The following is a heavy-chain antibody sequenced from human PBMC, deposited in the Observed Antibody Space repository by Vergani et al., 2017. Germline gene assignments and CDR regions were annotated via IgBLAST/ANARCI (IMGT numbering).Heavy chain of an antibody. Sequence: QLQLQESGPGLVKPSETLSLTCTVSGGSISSSSYYWGWIRQPPGKGLEWIGYIYYSGRTNYKPSLKSRVTISVDPSKNQFSLMLSSVTAADTAVYYCAGWYSSGWYGSYYYGMDVWGQGTTVTVSS. CDR2: IYYSGRT. D-gene: IGHD6-19*01. J-gene: IGHJ6*02. V-gene: IGHV4-61*05. CDR1: GGSISSSSYY. CDR3: AGWYSSGWYGSYYYGMDV.